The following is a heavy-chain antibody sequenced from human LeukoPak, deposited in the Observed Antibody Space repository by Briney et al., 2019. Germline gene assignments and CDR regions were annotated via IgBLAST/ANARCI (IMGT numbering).Heavy chain of an antibody. CDR1: GASISSSRSY. Sequence: KPSETLSLTCTVSGASISSSRSYGAWIRQPPGKGLEWIASVSFGGDTYYNPSLKSRVTISVDTSKNMFSLRLTSVTAADTAVYYCAREGKLTGYFGGLGFNYWGQGILVTVSS. CDR3: AREGKLTGYFGGLGFNY. D-gene: IGHD6-19*01. CDR2: VSFGGDT. V-gene: IGHV4-39*07. J-gene: IGHJ4*02.